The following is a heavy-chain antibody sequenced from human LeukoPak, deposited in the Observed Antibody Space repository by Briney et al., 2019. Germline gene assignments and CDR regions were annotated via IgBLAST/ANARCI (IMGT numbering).Heavy chain of an antibody. CDR2: IYYSGST. D-gene: IGHD3-3*01. J-gene: IGHJ4*02. CDR1: GGSISSYY. Sequence: SETLSLTCTVSGGSISSYYWSWIRQPPEKGLEWIGYIYYSGSTNYNPSLKSRVTISVDTSKNQFSLKLSSVTAADTAVYYCARMSVYYDFWSGYYTPYYFDYWGQGTLVTVSS. V-gene: IGHV4-59*01. CDR3: ARMSVYYDFWSGYYTPYYFDY.